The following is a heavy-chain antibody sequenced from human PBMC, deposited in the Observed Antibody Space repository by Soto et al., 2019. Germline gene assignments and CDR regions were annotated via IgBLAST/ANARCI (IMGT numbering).Heavy chain of an antibody. CDR3: ARTTRGRDDFDI. V-gene: IGHV1-18*01. Sequence: QVQLLQSGAEVKKPGASVKVSCTASGYTFNSYGVSWVRQAPGQGLEWMGWISAYNGNTNYAQKLQGRVTMTTDTSTSTAYMELRSLRSDDTAVYYCARTTRGRDDFDIWGQGTMVTVSS. D-gene: IGHD1-26*01. J-gene: IGHJ3*02. CDR1: GYTFNSYG. CDR2: ISAYNGNT.